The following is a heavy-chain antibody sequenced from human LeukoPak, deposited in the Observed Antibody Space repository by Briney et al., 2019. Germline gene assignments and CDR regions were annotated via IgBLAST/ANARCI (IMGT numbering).Heavy chain of an antibody. D-gene: IGHD3-22*01. J-gene: IGHJ6*03. CDR2: IYNSGST. Sequence: PSETLSLTCTVSGGSISSYNWSWVRQPPGKGLEWIGYIYNSGSTNYNPSLKSRVTISVDTSKNQFSLKLSSVTAADTAVYYCARVEYYDSSGYPYYYMDVWGKGTTVTVSS. CDR3: ARVEYYDSSGYPYYYMDV. CDR1: GGSISSYN. V-gene: IGHV4-59*01.